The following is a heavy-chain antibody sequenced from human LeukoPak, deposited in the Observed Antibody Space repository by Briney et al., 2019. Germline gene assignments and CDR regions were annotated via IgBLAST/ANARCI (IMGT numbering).Heavy chain of an antibody. CDR1: GFPFSSYW. CDR2: IKQDGSKK. D-gene: IGHD3-16*01. CDR3: ARGGGLDV. J-gene: IGHJ6*02. V-gene: IGHV3-7*03. Sequence: PGGSLRLSCVASGFPFSSYWMTWVRQAPGKGLEWVANIKQDGSKKSYVDPVKGRFTISRDNAKNSLYLQMSNLRAEDTAVYFCARGGGLDVWGQGATVTVSS.